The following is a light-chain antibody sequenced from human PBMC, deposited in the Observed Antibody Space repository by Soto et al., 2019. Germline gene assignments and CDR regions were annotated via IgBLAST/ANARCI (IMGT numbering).Light chain of an antibody. J-gene: IGKJ1*01. CDR2: DVS. CDR1: QSISSW. Sequence: DIQMTQSPSTLSASVGDRVTITCRASQSISSWLAWYQRKPGKAPKLLIYDVSSLESGVPSRFSGSGSGTEFTLTISSLQPDDFATYYCQQYYSYAWTFGQGTKVDIK. CDR3: QQYYSYAWT. V-gene: IGKV1-5*01.